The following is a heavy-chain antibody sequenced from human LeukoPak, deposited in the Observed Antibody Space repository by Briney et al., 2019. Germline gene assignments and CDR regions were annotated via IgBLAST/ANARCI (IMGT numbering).Heavy chain of an antibody. J-gene: IGHJ4*02. CDR3: ARVHYDILTGYDY. V-gene: IGHV3-30-3*01. Sequence: GGSLRLSCAASGFTFSSYAMHWVRQAPGKGLEWVAVISYDGSSKYYADSVKGRFTISRDNSKNTLYLQMNSLRAEDTAVYYCARVHYDILTGYDYWGQGTLVTVSS. CDR2: ISYDGSSK. D-gene: IGHD3-9*01. CDR1: GFTFSSYA.